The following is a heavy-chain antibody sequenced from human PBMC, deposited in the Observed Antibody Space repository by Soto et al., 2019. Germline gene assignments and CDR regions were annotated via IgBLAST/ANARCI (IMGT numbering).Heavy chain of an antibody. Sequence: QVQLVQSGAEVKKPGSSVKVSCKASGGTFSSYAISWVRQAPGQGLEWMGGIIPIFGTANYAQKFQGRVTITADESTSTAYMELSGLRSEDTAVYYCARAMHDYVWGSYRYEYFQHWGQGTLVTVSS. CDR3: ARAMHDYVWGSYRYEYFQH. CDR2: IIPIFGTA. CDR1: GGTFSSYA. D-gene: IGHD3-16*02. J-gene: IGHJ1*01. V-gene: IGHV1-69*01.